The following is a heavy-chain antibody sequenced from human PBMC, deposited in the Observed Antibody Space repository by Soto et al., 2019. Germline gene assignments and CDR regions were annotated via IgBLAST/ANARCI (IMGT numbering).Heavy chain of an antibody. CDR2: IYYSGST. CDR3: ARWAGSYSHEYYYYGMDG. V-gene: IGHV4-59*01. D-gene: IGHD1-26*01. CDR1: GGSISSYY. Sequence: ETLSLTCTVSGGSISSYYWSWIRQPPGKGLEWIGYIYYSGSTNYNPSLKSRVTISVDTSKNQFSLKLSSVTAADTAVYYCARWAGSYSHEYYYYGMDGWGQGTTVTVSS. J-gene: IGHJ6*02.